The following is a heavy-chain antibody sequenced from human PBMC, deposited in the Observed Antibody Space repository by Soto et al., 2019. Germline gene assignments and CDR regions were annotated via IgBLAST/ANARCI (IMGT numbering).Heavy chain of an antibody. J-gene: IGHJ4*02. D-gene: IGHD5-18*01. Sequence: EVQLVESGGGLEEPGRSLTLSGTTSGFTFGGYGMSWFREAPGKGLEWVAYIRHKHYGETTEHAASVKGRFTISRDDSKSIAYLQMNSLRTEDTAIYYCARESANTPMVTLDYWGQGTLVTVSS. CDR1: GFTFGGYG. CDR2: IRHKHYGETT. V-gene: IGHV3-49*03. CDR3: ARESANTPMVTLDY.